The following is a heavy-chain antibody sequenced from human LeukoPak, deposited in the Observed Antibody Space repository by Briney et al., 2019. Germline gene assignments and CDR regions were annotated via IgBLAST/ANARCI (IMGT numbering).Heavy chain of an antibody. D-gene: IGHD2-2*01. CDR2: IYYSGST. CDR1: GGSISNYY. Sequence: SETLSLTCTVSGGSISNYYWSWSRQPPGKGLEWIGYIYYSGSTNYNPSLKSRVTISVDTSKNQFSLKLSSVTAADTAVYYCARHDRDCSSTSCYHYMDVWGKGTTVTVSS. J-gene: IGHJ6*03. CDR3: ARHDRDCSSTSCYHYMDV. V-gene: IGHV4-59*08.